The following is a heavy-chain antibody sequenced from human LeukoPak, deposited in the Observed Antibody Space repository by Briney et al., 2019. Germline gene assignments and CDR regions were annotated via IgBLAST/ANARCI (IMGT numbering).Heavy chain of an antibody. CDR1: GGSISSYY. CDR3: AREVCSGGSCYSDY. J-gene: IGHJ4*02. CDR2: IYTSGST. D-gene: IGHD2-15*01. Sequence: SETLSLTCTVSGGSISSYYWSWIRQPAGKGLEWIGRIYTSGSTNYNPSLKSRVTMSVDTSKNQFSLKLSSVTAADTAVYYRAREVCSGGSCYSDYWGQGTLVTVSS. V-gene: IGHV4-4*07.